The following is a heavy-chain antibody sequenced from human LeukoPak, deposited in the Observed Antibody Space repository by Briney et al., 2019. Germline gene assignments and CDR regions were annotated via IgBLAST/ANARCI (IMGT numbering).Heavy chain of an antibody. V-gene: IGHV3-7*01. CDR1: GSTFSSFW. D-gene: IGHD6-6*01. CDR2: IKEDGSEK. Sequence: GGSLRLSCADSGSTFSSFWMTWVRQAPGKGLEWVANIKEDGSEKYYVDPVKGRFTISRDNAKNSLYLQMNSLRADDTAVYYCARSGAARYLDSWGQGTLVTVSS. CDR3: ARSGAARYLDS. J-gene: IGHJ4*02.